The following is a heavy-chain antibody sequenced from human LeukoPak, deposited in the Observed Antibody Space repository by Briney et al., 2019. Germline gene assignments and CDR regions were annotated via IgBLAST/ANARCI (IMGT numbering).Heavy chain of an antibody. Sequence: GASLRLSCAASGFTFNRYSMNWVRQAPGKGLEWISYISSSGTTIYYADSVQGRFIISRDNSKNTLYLQMNSLRAEDTAVYYCAKEGSTSFLDYWGQGTLVTVSS. CDR3: AKEGSTSFLDY. J-gene: IGHJ4*02. D-gene: IGHD2-2*01. CDR1: GFTFNRYS. CDR2: ISSSGTTI. V-gene: IGHV3-48*01.